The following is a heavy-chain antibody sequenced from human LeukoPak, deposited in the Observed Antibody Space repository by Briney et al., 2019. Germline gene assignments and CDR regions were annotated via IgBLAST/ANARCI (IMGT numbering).Heavy chain of an antibody. CDR3: ARAPLIVVVPAARYEDRPGYGMDV. Sequence: PSETLSLTCTVSGGSISSGDYYWSWIRQPPGKGLEWIGYIYYSGSTYYNPSLKSRVTISVDKSKNQFSLKLSSVTAAATAVYYCARAPLIVVVPAARYEDRPGYGMDVWGQGTTVTDSS. CDR1: GGSISSGDYY. D-gene: IGHD2-2*01. J-gene: IGHJ6*02. CDR2: IYYSGST. V-gene: IGHV4-30-4*01.